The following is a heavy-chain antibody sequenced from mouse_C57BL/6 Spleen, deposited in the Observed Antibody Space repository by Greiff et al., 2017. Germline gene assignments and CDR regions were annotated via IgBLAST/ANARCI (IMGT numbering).Heavy chain of an antibody. D-gene: IGHD2-3*01. CDR1: GYTFTSYW. V-gene: IGHV1-59*01. Sequence: QVQLKQPGAELVRPGTSVKLSCKASGYTFTSYWMHWVKQRPGQGLEWIGVIDPSDSYTNYNQKFKGKATLTVDTSSSTAYMQLSSLTSEDSAVYYCARPYDGYPDYYAMDYWGQGTSVTVSS. CDR2: IDPSDSYT. CDR3: ARPYDGYPDYYAMDY. J-gene: IGHJ4*01.